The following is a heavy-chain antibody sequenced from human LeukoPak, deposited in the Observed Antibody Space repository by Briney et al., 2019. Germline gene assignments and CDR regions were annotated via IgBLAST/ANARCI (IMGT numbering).Heavy chain of an antibody. CDR2: INTNTGNP. CDR1: GYTFTSYL. J-gene: IGHJ4*02. CDR3: ASHSGNYALDY. Sequence: ASVKVSCKASGYTFTSYLMNWMRQAPGQGLEWMGWINTNTGNPTYAQGFTGRFVFSLDTSVSTAYLQISSLKAEDTAVYYCASHSGNYALDYWGQGTLVTVSS. D-gene: IGHD1-26*01. V-gene: IGHV7-4-1*02.